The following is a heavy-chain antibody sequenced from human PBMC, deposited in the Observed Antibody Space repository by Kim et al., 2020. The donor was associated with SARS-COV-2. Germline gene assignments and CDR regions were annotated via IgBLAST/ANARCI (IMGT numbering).Heavy chain of an antibody. Sequence: SETLSLTCTVSGGSVSSGSYYWNWIRQPPGKGLEWIGYMYYSGSTNYNPSLKSRVTISVDTSKNQFSLKLSSVTAADTAVYYFARITGNYDRWFDPWGQGTLVTVSS. J-gene: IGHJ5*02. CDR3: ARITGNYDRWFDP. CDR2: MYYSGST. V-gene: IGHV4-61*01. D-gene: IGHD1-7*01. CDR1: GGSVSSGSYY.